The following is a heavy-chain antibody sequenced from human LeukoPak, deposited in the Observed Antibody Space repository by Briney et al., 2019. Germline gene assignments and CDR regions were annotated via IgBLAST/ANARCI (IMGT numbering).Heavy chain of an antibody. CDR3: ARSRSYSSSSDYFDY. J-gene: IGHJ4*02. D-gene: IGHD6-6*01. CDR2: ISSSSSYI. CDR1: GXTFSSYS. V-gene: IGHV3-21*01. Sequence: GGSLRLSWAASGXTFSSYSMNWVRQAPGKGLEWVSSISSSSSYIYYADSVKGRFTISRDNAKNSLYLQMNSLRAEDTAVYYCARSRSYSSSSDYFDYWGQGTLVTVSS.